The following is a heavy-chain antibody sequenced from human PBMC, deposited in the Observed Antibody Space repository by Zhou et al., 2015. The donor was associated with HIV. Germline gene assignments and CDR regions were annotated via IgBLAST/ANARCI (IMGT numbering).Heavy chain of an antibody. CDR1: GDTFSTYI. CDR3: ARRAYCGGDCYAFDI. Sequence: QVQLVQSGAEVKKPGSSVKVSCKASGDTFSTYIINWVRQAPGQGLEWMGGINAIFRTANYAQKFQGRVTITADESTRTAYMELSSLRYEDTAVYYCARRAYCGGDCYAFDIWGQGTMVIVSS. CDR2: INAIFRTA. D-gene: IGHD2-21*02. J-gene: IGHJ3*02. V-gene: IGHV1-69*01.